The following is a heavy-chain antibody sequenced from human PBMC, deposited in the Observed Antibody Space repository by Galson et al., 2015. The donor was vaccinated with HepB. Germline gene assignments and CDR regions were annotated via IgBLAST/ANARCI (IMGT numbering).Heavy chain of an antibody. CDR3: ARGVYAGNPSVFSFDF. J-gene: IGHJ4*02. V-gene: IGHV3-7*01. Sequence: SLRLSCAASGFTFSRYWMSWVRQAPGTGLEWVANIKKDGSEKYYVDSVKGRFTISRDNAKNSLYLQMNSLRVEDTAVYYCARGVYAGNPSVFSFDFWGQGTLVTVSS. D-gene: IGHD4-23*01. CDR2: IKKDGSEK. CDR1: GFTFSRYW.